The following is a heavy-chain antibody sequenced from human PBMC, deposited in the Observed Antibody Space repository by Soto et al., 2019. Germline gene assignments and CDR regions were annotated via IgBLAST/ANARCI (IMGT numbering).Heavy chain of an antibody. CDR1: GASLGGFH. J-gene: IGHJ3*02. CDR2: LIHGGST. D-gene: IGHD3-16*01. V-gene: IGHV4-34*12. Sequence: SETLSLTCAIYGASLGGFHWTWLRQAPGKGLEWIGELIHGGSTNYNPSLKGRVSFSLDTSKNQFSLHLMSVTAADTAVYYCARSPLGYDYVRQAWREVGDSFDIWGRGTLVTVSS. CDR3: ARSPLGYDYVRQAWREVGDSFDI.